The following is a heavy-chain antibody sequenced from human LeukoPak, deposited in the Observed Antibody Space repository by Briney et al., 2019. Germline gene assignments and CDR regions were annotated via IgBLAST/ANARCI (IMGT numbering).Heavy chain of an antibody. D-gene: IGHD6-13*01. CDR3: ARDRSSSSWYPRAFDI. CDR1: GGSFSSGSYY. CDR2: IYYSGST. V-gene: IGHV4-61*01. J-gene: IGHJ3*02. Sequence: SETLSLTCTVSGGSFSSGSYYWSWLRQPPGTGLEWFGYIYYSGSTNYNPSLKSRVTISVDTSKNQFSLKLSSVTAADTAVYYCARDRSSSSWYPRAFDIWGQGTMVTVSS.